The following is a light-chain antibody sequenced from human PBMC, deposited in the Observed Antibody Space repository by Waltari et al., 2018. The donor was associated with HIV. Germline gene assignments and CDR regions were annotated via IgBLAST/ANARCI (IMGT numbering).Light chain of an antibody. CDR2: RNN. J-gene: IGLJ3*02. V-gene: IGLV1-47*01. Sequence: QSVLTQPPSASGTPGQRVTISCYGSRSNVGRNFVFWYQQLPGTAPKLLIYRNNQRPSGVPDRFSGSKSGTSASLAISGLRSEDEADYYCAAWDDSLSGQWVFGGGTKLTVL. CDR3: AAWDDSLSGQWV. CDR1: RSNVGRNF.